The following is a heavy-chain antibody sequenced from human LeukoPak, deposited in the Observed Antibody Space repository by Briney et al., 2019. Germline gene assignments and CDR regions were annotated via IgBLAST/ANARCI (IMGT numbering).Heavy chain of an antibody. Sequence: SETLSLTCTVSGGSISSSSYYWGWIRQPPGKGLEWIGSIHYSGSTNYNPSLKSRVTISVDTSKNQFSLKLSSVTAADTAVYYCARTSYSSGWYVFSYWGQGTLVTVSS. CDR3: ARTSYSSGWYVFSY. J-gene: IGHJ4*02. CDR2: IHYSGST. D-gene: IGHD6-19*01. V-gene: IGHV4-39*07. CDR1: GGSISSSSYY.